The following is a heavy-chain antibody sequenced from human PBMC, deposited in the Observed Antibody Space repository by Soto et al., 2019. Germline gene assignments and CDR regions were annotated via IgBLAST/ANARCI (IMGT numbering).Heavy chain of an antibody. V-gene: IGHV3-30-3*01. J-gene: IGHJ4*02. CDR1: GFTFSSYA. Sequence: QVQLVESGGGVVQPGRSLRLSCAASGFTFSSYAMHWVRQAPGKGLEWVAVISYDGSNKYYADSVKGRFTISRDNSKNTLYLRMNSLRAEDTAVYYCARGGLVDFDYWGQGTLVTVSS. CDR2: ISYDGSNK. CDR3: ARGGLVDFDY. D-gene: IGHD6-6*01.